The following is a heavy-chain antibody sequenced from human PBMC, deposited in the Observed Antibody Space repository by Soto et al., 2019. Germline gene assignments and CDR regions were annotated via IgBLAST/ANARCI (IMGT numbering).Heavy chain of an antibody. D-gene: IGHD3-16*01. CDR1: GYTFTSYA. Sequence: QVQLVQSGDEVKKPGASVKVSCKASGYTFTSYAMHWVRQAPGQRLEWMGWINAGNGNTKHSQKFQGRVTITRDTSASTAYMALSSLRSEDTAVYYLANALGLYYVDYWGQGTLVTVSS. V-gene: IGHV1-3*01. J-gene: IGHJ4*02. CDR3: ANALGLYYVDY. CDR2: INAGNGNT.